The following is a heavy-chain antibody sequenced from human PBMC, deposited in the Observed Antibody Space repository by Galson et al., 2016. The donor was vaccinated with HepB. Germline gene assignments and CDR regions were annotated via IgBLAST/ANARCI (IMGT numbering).Heavy chain of an antibody. CDR2: INGGGGTT. CDR3: AMFGGNPFHEL. V-gene: IGHV3-74*01. CDR1: GFSFTSHW. Sequence: SLRLACAASGFSFTSHWMHWVRQAPGKGPEWVSPINGGGGTTCYTDSVKGRFTISRDIAKYTLYIEMNSLRAEDTTVYYCAMFGGNPFHELWGPGTLVTVSS. J-gene: IGHJ4*02. D-gene: IGHD4-23*01.